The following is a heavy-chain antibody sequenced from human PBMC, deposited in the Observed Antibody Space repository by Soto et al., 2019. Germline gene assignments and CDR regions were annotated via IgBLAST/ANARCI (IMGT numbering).Heavy chain of an antibody. D-gene: IGHD3-10*01. CDR3: ASRSGGVARDY. CDR1: GGTFSSYT. V-gene: IGHV1-69*02. CDR2: SIPILGIA. J-gene: IGHJ4*02. Sequence: QVQLVQSGAEVKQPGSSVKVSCKASGGTFSSYTISWVRQAPGQGLEWVGRSIPILGIANYAQKFQGRVTITADKSTSTAYMELSSLRSEDTAVYYCASRSGGVARDYWGQGTLVSASS.